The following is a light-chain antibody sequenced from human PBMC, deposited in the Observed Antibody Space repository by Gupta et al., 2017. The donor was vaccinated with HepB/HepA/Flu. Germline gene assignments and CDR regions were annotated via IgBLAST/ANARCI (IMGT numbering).Light chain of an antibody. CDR1: QSVSSN. CDR3: QQYDDWPPLT. J-gene: IGKJ4*01. V-gene: IGKV3-15*01. Sequence: EVVMTQSPTTLSVSPGERATLSCRASQSVSSNLAWYQQKPGQAPRLLIYGASSRATGIPARFSGGGSGTEFTLTISSRQSEDFGVYYCQQYDDWPPLTFGGGTKVELK. CDR2: GAS.